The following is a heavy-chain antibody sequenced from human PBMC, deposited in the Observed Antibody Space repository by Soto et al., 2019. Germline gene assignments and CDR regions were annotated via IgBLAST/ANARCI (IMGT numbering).Heavy chain of an antibody. J-gene: IGHJ6*03. D-gene: IGHD4-17*01. Sequence: GGSLRLSCAASGFTVSSNYMSWVRQAPGKGLEWVSIIYSGGSRYYADSVRGRFTISRDNSKNTLFLQMNSLRAEDTAVYYCARVSGDLYYYFYMDVWGKGTTVTVSS. CDR2: IYSGGSR. V-gene: IGHV3-66*01. CDR1: GFTVSSNY. CDR3: ARVSGDLYYYFYMDV.